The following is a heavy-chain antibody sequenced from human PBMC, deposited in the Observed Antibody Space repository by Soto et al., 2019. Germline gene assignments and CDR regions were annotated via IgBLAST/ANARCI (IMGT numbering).Heavy chain of an antibody. Sequence: EVQLLESGGTLILPGGSLRVSCAASGFTFRTFAMSWVRQAPGKGLEWVSTITNSGGSTYYADSVKGRFTISRDNSRNTLYLQMISLRAEDTAVYYCAKGGYSSGYGYFDYWGQGTLLTVSS. J-gene: IGHJ4*02. D-gene: IGHD5-18*01. CDR3: AKGGYSSGYGYFDY. CDR1: GFTFRTFA. V-gene: IGHV3-23*01. CDR2: ITNSGGST.